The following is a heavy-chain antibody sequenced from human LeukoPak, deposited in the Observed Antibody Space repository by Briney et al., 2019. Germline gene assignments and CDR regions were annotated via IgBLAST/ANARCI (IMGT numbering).Heavy chain of an antibody. CDR2: ISSSGSTI. CDR3: AELGITMIGGV. Sequence: PGGSLRLSYAASGFTFSSYETNWVRQAPGKGLEWVSYISSSGSTIYYADSVKGRFTISRDNAKNSLYLQMNSLRAEDTAVYYCAELGITMIGGVWGKGTTVTISS. CDR1: GFTFSSYE. D-gene: IGHD3-10*02. J-gene: IGHJ6*04. V-gene: IGHV3-48*03.